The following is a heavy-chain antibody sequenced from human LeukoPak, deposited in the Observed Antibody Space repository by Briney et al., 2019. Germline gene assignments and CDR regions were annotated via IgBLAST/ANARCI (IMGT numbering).Heavy chain of an antibody. D-gene: IGHD1-26*01. CDR2: ISYDGSNK. V-gene: IGHV3-30-3*01. Sequence: GGSLRLSCAASGFTFSSYAMHWVRQAPGKGLEWVAVISYDGSNKYYADSVKGRFTISRDNSKNTLYLQMSSLRAEDTAVYYCARDGYRATYCFDYWGQGTLVTVSS. CDR1: GFTFSSYA. J-gene: IGHJ4*02. CDR3: ARDGYRATYCFDY.